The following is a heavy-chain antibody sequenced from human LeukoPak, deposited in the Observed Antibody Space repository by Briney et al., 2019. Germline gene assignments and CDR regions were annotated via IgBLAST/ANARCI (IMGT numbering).Heavy chain of an antibody. J-gene: IGHJ4*02. CDR3: ARASSGAKVY. D-gene: IGHD4-17*01. Sequence: PGGSLRLSFAASGFIFSSYEMNLVRQAPGKGLGWVSYISSSGSTIYYADSVKGRFTISRDNAKNSLYLQMNSLRAEDTAVYYCARASSGAKVYWGQGTLVTVSS. CDR1: GFIFSSYE. CDR2: ISSSGSTI. V-gene: IGHV3-48*03.